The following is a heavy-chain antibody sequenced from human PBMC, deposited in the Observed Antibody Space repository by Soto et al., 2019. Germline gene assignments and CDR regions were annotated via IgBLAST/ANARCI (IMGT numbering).Heavy chain of an antibody. J-gene: IGHJ3*02. D-gene: IGHD3-9*01. V-gene: IGHV1-69*01. CDR3: SHNDWHPESPRPDGFDT. CDR1: GGTFSSYA. CDR2: SIPMTGST. Sequence: QVQVVQPGAEVRKPGSSVKVSCTASGGTFSSYAINWVRQAPGQGFEWRGGSIPMTGSTNYAQKFQGRVTKTADESKSTAYLEMSSLKFEDTAVYSCSHNDWHPESPRPDGFDTWRQGTMVSVPP.